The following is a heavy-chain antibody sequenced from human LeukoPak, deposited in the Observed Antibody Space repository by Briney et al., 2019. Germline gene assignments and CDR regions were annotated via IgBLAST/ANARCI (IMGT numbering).Heavy chain of an antibody. CDR2: ISSSSSYI. D-gene: IGHD2/OR15-2a*01. Sequence: GGSLRLSCAASGFTFSSYSMNWVRQAPGKGLEWVSSISSSSSYIYYADSVKGRFTISRDNAKNSLYLQMNSLRAEDTAVYYCARDYPLRSKRVAFDIWGQGTMVTVSS. CDR3: ARDYPLRSKRVAFDI. CDR1: GFTFSSYS. V-gene: IGHV3-21*01. J-gene: IGHJ3*02.